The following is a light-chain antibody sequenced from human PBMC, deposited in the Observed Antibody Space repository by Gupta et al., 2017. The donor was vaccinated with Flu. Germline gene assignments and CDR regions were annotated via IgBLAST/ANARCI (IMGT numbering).Light chain of an antibody. CDR1: GGSIASNY. J-gene: IGLJ2*01. Sequence: FMLTQPHPVSESPGKTVTPSCPRSGGSIASNYVQWYQQRPGSSHTTVIYEDNRRPSGVPDRFSRSIDISSNSASLTIPGLKTEDEADYYFQSFDTYNQVFGGGTKLTVL. CDR3: QSFDTYNQV. CDR2: EDN. V-gene: IGLV6-57*01.